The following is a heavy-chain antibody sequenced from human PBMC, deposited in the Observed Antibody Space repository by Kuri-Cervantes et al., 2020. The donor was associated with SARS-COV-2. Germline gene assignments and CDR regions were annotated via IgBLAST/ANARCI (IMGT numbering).Heavy chain of an antibody. D-gene: IGHD3-22*01. CDR1: GYTFTGYY. CDR3: ARVLWKYYYDSSAYSPFDY. Sequence: ASVKVSCKASGYTFTGYYMHWVRQAPGQGLEWMGWINPNSGGTNYAQKFQGWVTMTRDTSISTVYMELSRLRSDDTAVYYCARVLWKYYYDSSAYSPFDYWGQGTLVTVSS. V-gene: IGHV1-2*04. J-gene: IGHJ4*02. CDR2: INPNSGGT.